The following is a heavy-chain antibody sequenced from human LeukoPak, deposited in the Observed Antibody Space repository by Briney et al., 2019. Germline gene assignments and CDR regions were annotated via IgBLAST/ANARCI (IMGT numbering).Heavy chain of an antibody. CDR3: ARPSDMSGTNLHWYFDL. CDR1: GYFFTNFW. V-gene: IGHV5-51*01. J-gene: IGHJ2*01. D-gene: IGHD1-7*01. Sequence: GESLKISCKGSGYFFTNFWIAWVRQMPGKGLEWMGTIYPGDSDTRYSPSFQGQVTISADKSTSTTYLQWSSLKASDTAMYFCARPSDMSGTNLHWYFDLWGRGTPVTVSS. CDR2: IYPGDSDT.